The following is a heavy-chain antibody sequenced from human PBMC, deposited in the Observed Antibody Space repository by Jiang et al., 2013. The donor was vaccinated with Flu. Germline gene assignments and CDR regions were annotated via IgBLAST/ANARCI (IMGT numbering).Heavy chain of an antibody. D-gene: IGHD4-17*01. CDR1: GFSLSTSGMC. CDR2: IDWDDDK. CDR3: AREWVNYGEKRYYGMDV. Sequence: TLTCTFSGFSLSTSGMCVSWIRQPPGKALEWLARIDWDDDKYYSTSLKTRLTISKDTSKNQVVLTMTNMDPVDTATYYCAREWVNYGEKRYYGMDVWGKGTTVTVSS. J-gene: IGHJ6*04. V-gene: IGHV2-70*11.